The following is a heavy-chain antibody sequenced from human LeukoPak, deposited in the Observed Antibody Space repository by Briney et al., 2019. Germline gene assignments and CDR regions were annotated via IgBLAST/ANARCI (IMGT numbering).Heavy chain of an antibody. V-gene: IGHV4-59*02. Sequence: PSETLSLTCSVSGGSVSNDYWSWIRQTPEKGLEWIAYIQYRGSTFYNPSLRSRVTISLDTSKNQFSLKLSSVTAADTAVFYCTKDTYCSGTTCNGGPGDYWGQGILVTVSS. CDR2: IQYRGST. CDR3: TKDTYCSGTTCNGGPGDY. D-gene: IGHD2-2*01. CDR1: GGSVSNDY. J-gene: IGHJ4*02.